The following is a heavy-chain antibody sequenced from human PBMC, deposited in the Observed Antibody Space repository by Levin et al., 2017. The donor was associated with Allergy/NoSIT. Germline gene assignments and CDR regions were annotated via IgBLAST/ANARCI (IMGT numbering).Heavy chain of an antibody. CDR1: GGSVSSGSYY. V-gene: IGHV4-61*01. D-gene: IGHD3-22*01. CDR2: IYYSGST. CDR3: ARERPTNYYDSSGYSNRPIDY. J-gene: IGHJ4*02. Sequence: SETLSLTCTVSGGSVSSGSYYWSWIRQPPGKGLEWIGYIYYSGSTNYNPSLKSRVTISVDTSKNQFSLKLSSVTAADTAVYYCARERPTNYYDSSGYSNRPIDYWGQGTLVTVSS.